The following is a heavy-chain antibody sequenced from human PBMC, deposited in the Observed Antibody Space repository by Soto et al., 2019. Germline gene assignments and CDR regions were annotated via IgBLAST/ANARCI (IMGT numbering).Heavy chain of an antibody. J-gene: IGHJ6*02. Sequence: QVQLVQSGAEVKKPGSSVKVSCKASGGTFSSYAISWVRQAPGQRLEWMGGVIPIFGTANYAQKFQGRVTIDWVEASSTEYVKLFSLRSEDMTVYYCVGVSCSGCSCYYYYYGMDVWGFVSTVIVSS. CDR2: VIPIFGTA. V-gene: IGHV1-69*01. CDR3: VGVSCSGCSCYYYYYGMDV. CDR1: GGTFSSYA. D-gene: IGHD2-15*01.